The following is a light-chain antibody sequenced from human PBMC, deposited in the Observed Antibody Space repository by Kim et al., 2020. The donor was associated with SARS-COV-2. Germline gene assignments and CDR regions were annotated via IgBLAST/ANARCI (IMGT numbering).Light chain of an antibody. Sequence: GQSITIPCTGTSNDIGYYDYVSWYQQYPGSAPTLILYEVNKRPSGISNRFSGSKSGNTASLTISGLQAVDEARYYCSTHTRANTLVFGTGTKVTVL. CDR3: STHTRANTLV. J-gene: IGLJ1*01. V-gene: IGLV2-14*03. CDR1: SNDIGYYDY. CDR2: EVN.